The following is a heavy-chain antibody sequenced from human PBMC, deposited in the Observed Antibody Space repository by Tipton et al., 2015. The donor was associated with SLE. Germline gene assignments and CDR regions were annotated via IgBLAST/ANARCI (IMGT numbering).Heavy chain of an antibody. V-gene: IGHV4-59*08. Sequence: TLSLTCTVSGGSIISYYWSWIRQPPGKGLEWIGYIHYSGVTYYYPSLKSRVTMSVDTSKNQFSLKLNSVTAADTAVYYCARHAEIPVMRYGMDVWGQGTPVSVSS. CDR3: ARHAEIPVMRYGMDV. J-gene: IGHJ6*02. D-gene: IGHD2-21*01. CDR2: IHYSGVT. CDR1: GGSIISYY.